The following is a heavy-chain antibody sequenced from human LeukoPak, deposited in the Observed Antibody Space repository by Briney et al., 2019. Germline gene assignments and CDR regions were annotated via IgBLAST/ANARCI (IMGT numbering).Heavy chain of an antibody. Sequence: GGSLKLSCAASGFTFSNYWMTWVRQAPGKGLAWVALISSDGSNKYYADSVKGRFTISRDNSKNTLYLQMNSLRAEDTAVYYCAKDRGGYTYIFDYWGQGTLVTVSS. CDR1: GFTFSNYW. V-gene: IGHV3-30*18. D-gene: IGHD5-18*01. CDR3: AKDRGGYTYIFDY. J-gene: IGHJ4*02. CDR2: ISSDGSNK.